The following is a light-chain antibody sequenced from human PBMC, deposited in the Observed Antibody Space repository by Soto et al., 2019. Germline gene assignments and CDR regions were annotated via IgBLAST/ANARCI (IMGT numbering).Light chain of an antibody. CDR2: DAS. Sequence: DIQVTQSPSTLSASVGDRITISCRTSQSVGDSLAWYQQKPGRAPKLLIYDASKLETGVSSRFSGSGSGTELTLTISSLLPDDCVAYYCQQYNYNSRTFGGGTKVDI. J-gene: IGKJ4*01. CDR3: QQYNYNSRT. V-gene: IGKV1-5*03. CDR1: QSVGDS.